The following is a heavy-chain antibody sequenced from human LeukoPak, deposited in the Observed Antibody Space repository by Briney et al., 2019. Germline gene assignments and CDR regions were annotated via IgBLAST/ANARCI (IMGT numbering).Heavy chain of an antibody. CDR1: GYTFTSYG. CDR2: ISAYNGNT. D-gene: IGHD1-26*01. V-gene: IGHV1-18*01. J-gene: IGHJ3*02. Sequence: ASVKVSCKASGYTFTSYGISWVRQAPGQGLEWMGWISAYNGNTNYAQKPQGRVTMTTDTSTSTAYMELRSLRSDDTAVYYCARETLTLYSGSHPPAFDIWGQGTMVTVSS. CDR3: ARETLTLYSGSHPPAFDI.